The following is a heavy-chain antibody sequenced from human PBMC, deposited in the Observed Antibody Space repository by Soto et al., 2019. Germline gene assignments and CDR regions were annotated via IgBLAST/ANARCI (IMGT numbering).Heavy chain of an antibody. J-gene: IGHJ5*01. CDR2: IYSGGNT. CDR1: GFTVSYSY. CDR3: ARRSSSWYGS. Sequence: EVQLVESGGGLIQPGGSLRLSCAASGFTVSYSYMSWVRQAPGKGLEWVSIIYSGGNTNYADSVKGRFTISRDNSKNTLYLQMNSLRVDDTAVYYCARRSSSWYGSWGQGTLVTVSS. D-gene: IGHD6-13*01. V-gene: IGHV3-53*01.